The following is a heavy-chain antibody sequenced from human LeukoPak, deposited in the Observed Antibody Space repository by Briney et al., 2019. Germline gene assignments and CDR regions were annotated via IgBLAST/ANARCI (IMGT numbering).Heavy chain of an antibody. D-gene: IGHD3-10*01. J-gene: IGHJ4*02. Sequence: SETLSLTRTVSGGSISSYYWSWIRQPLGKGLEWIGYIYYSGSTYYNPSLKSRVTISVDTSKNQFSLKLSSVTAADTAVYYCARVLGEYYFDYWGQGTTVTVSS. V-gene: IGHV4-59*06. CDR1: GGSISSYY. CDR2: IYYSGST. CDR3: ARVLGEYYFDY.